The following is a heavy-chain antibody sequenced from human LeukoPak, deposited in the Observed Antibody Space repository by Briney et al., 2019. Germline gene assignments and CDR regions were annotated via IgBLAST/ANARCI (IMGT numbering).Heavy chain of an antibody. Sequence: ASVKVSCKTYGSTFTWFLIHWVRQAPGQGLEWVGTINPRGDITSYAQRFQGRVTLTEDTSTSTFHMELSSLTSDDTAVYFCARPAYCDGTNCGYWLDPWGPGTLVTVSS. CDR2: INPRGDIT. CDR1: GSTFTWFL. CDR3: ARPAYCDGTNCGYWLDP. J-gene: IGHJ5*02. V-gene: IGHV1-46*01. D-gene: IGHD2-21*01.